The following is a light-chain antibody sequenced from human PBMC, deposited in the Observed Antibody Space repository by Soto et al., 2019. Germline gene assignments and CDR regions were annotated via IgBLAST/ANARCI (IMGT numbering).Light chain of an antibody. Sequence: DIQMTQSPSTLPASVGDRVTITCRASQSISTWLAWYQQQPGKAPKLLIYQASSLQSGVPSRFSGSGSGTQFTLTINTLQPDDFAIYYCQQYHSYPFTFGQGTKLEIK. J-gene: IGKJ2*01. CDR1: QSISTW. V-gene: IGKV1-5*03. CDR3: QQYHSYPFT. CDR2: QAS.